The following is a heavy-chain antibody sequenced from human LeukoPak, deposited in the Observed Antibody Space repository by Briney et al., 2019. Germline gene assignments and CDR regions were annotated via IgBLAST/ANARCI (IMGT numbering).Heavy chain of an antibody. Sequence: SETLSLTCTVSGGSISSYYWSWIRQPAGKGLEWIGRIYSSGSTTYNPSLKSRVTMSVDTSKNQFSLNLSSVTAADTAVYYCARRRFVRGPDVVNPFDYWGQGTLVTVSS. CDR1: GGSISSYY. CDR3: ARRRFVRGPDVVNPFDY. D-gene: IGHD2-8*01. CDR2: IYSSGST. J-gene: IGHJ4*02. V-gene: IGHV4-4*07.